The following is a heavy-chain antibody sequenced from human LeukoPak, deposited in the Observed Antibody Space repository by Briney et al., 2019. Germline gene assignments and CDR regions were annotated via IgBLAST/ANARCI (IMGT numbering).Heavy chain of an antibody. J-gene: IGHJ3*02. CDR1: GYSFTDYW. D-gene: IGHD6-13*01. CDR3: ARHVVIAAGDSSAFDI. V-gene: IGHV5-51*01. Sequence: GESLKSSCKASGYSFTDYWIGWVRQMPGKGLEWMGIIYPGDSNARYSPSFQGQVTISVDKSISTAYLQWSSLRASDTAMYYCARHVVIAAGDSSAFDIWGQGTMVTVSS. CDR2: IYPGDSNA.